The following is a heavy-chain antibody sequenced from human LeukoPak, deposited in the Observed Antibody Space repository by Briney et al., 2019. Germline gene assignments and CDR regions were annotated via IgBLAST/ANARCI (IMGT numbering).Heavy chain of an antibody. V-gene: IGHV3-66*01. CDR2: INTVGTT. D-gene: IGHD2-21*02. Sequence: VQPGGSLRLSCAASGFTVSNNYMGWVRQAPAKGLEWVSVINTVGTTYYADSVRGRFTISRDNSKNTLYLQMNSLRVEDTAVYYCAGSLAYCGGDCRLGDYWGQGTLVTVSS. CDR1: GFTVSNNY. J-gene: IGHJ4*02. CDR3: AGSLAYCGGDCRLGDY.